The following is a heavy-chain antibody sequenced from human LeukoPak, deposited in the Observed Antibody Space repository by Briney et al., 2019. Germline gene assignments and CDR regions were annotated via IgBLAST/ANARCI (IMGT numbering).Heavy chain of an antibody. CDR3: AKDRGYSSGWFIDC. CDR2: ISGDGSST. D-gene: IGHD6-19*01. Sequence: GGSLRLSCAASGFTFDDFAMHWVRHAPGKGLEWVSLISGDGSSTYYADSVKGRFTISRDNSKNSLYLQMNSLRAEDMALYYCAKDRGYSSGWFIDCWGQGTLVTVSS. V-gene: IGHV3-43*02. J-gene: IGHJ4*02. CDR1: GFTFDDFA.